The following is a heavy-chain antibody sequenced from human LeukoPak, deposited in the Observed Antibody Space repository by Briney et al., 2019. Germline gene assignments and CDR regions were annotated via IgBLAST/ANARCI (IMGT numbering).Heavy chain of an antibody. J-gene: IGHJ4*02. CDR2: IIPILGIA. Sequence: ASVKVSCKASGGTFSSYAISWLRQAPGQGLEWMGRIIPILGIANYAQKFQGRVTITADKSTSTAYMELSRLRSDDTAVYYCARDQSHYYDSSGYTNYWGQGTLVTVSS. CDR1: GGTFSSYA. D-gene: IGHD3-22*01. V-gene: IGHV1-69*04. CDR3: ARDQSHYYDSSGYTNY.